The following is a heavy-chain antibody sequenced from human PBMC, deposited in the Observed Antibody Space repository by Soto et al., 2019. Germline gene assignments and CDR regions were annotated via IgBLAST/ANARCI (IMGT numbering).Heavy chain of an antibody. J-gene: IGHJ5*02. D-gene: IGHD3-10*01. CDR2: FDPEDGET. V-gene: IGHV1-24*01. CDR3: ATGPLKGLLWGPYNWFDP. CDR1: GYTLTELS. Sequence: ASVKVSCEVSGYTLTELSMHWVRQAPGKGLEWMGGFDPEDGETIYAQKFQGRVTMTEDTSTDTAYMELSSLRSEDTAVYYCATGPLKGLLWGPYNWFDPWGQGTLVTVSS.